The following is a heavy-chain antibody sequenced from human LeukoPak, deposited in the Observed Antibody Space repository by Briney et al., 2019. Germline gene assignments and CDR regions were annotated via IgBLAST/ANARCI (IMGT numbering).Heavy chain of an antibody. D-gene: IGHD2-2*01. J-gene: IGHJ3*02. Sequence: PSETLSLTCTVTGGSISSYYWSWIRQPPGKGLEWNGYIYYSGSTNYNPSLKSRVTISVDTSKNQFSLKLSSVTAADTAVYYCASLGYCSSTSCYAFDIWGQGTMVTVSS. CDR3: ASLGYCSSTSCYAFDI. V-gene: IGHV4-59*01. CDR1: GGSISSYY. CDR2: IYYSGST.